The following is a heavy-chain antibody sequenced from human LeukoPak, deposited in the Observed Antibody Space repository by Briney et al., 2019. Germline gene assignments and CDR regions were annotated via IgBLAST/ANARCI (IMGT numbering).Heavy chain of an antibody. CDR1: GYRFTSYW. V-gene: IGHV5-51*01. Sequence: GESLHISFKGSGYRFTSYWIGWVRQKPGQGLEWMGIIYPGDSDTRYSPSFQGQVTISADKSISTAYLQWSSLKASDTAMYYCASRWIQDGFDIWGQGTMVTVSS. D-gene: IGHD5-18*01. J-gene: IGHJ3*02. CDR2: IYPGDSDT. CDR3: ASRWIQDGFDI.